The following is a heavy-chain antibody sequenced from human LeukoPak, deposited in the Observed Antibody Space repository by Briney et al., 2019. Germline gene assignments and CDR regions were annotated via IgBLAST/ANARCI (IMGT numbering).Heavy chain of an antibody. CDR3: ARDFWSGYRKSYYYYYMDV. CDR1: GGTFSSYA. J-gene: IGHJ6*03. V-gene: IGHV1-69*01. CDR2: IIPIFGTA. Sequence: SVKVSCKASGGTFSSYAISWVRQAPGQGLEWMGGIIPIFGTANYAQKFQGRVTITADESTSTAYMELSSLRSEDTAVYYCARDFWSGYRKSYYYYYMDVWGKGTTVSVSS. D-gene: IGHD3-3*01.